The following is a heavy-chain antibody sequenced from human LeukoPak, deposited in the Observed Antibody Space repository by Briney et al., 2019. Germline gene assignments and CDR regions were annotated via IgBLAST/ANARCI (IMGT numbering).Heavy chain of an antibody. D-gene: IGHD3-16*01. V-gene: IGHV3-7*01. CDR3: ARGGSYRFEY. J-gene: IGHJ4*02. CDR1: GLTFNVYW. Sequence: PGGSLRLSCAASGLTFNVYWMSWVRQAPGKGPEWVANIKEDGSEKYYVDSVKGRFTISRDNPENSLYLQMNSLRAEDTAVYYCARGGSYRFEYWGQGTLVTVSS. CDR2: IKEDGSEK.